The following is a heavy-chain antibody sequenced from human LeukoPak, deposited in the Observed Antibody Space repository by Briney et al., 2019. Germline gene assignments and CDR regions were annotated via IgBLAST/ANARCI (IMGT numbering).Heavy chain of an antibody. CDR3: AKGGLTVTMGYYYYYYMDV. CDR1: GYTFTSYG. V-gene: IGHV1-18*01. J-gene: IGHJ6*03. Sequence: ASVKVSCKASGYTFTSYGISWVRQAPGQGLEWMGWISAYNGNTNYAQKLQGRVTMTTDTSTSTAYMELRSLRSDDTAVYYCAKGGLTVTMGYYYYYYMDVWGKGTTVTVSS. D-gene: IGHD4-17*01. CDR2: ISAYNGNT.